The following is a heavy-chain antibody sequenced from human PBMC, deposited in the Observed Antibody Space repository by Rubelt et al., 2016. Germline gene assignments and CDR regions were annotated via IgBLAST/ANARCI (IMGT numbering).Heavy chain of an antibody. V-gene: IGHV4-34*01. CDR1: GGSFSGYY. CDR3: ARGLIVATV. J-gene: IGHJ4*02. Sequence: QVQLQQWGAGLLKPSETLSLTCAVYGGSFSGYYWSWIRQPPGKGLEWIGEINHSGSTNYNPSLQRRVPISVDTSRDQFSLKLSSVTAADTAVYYCARGLIVATVWGQGTLVTVSS. CDR2: INHSGST. D-gene: IGHD5-12*01.